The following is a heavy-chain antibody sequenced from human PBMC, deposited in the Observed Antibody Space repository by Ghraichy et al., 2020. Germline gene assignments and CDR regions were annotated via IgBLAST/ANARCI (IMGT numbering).Heavy chain of an antibody. J-gene: IGHJ3*02. V-gene: IGHV4-34*01. Sequence: SETLSLTCAVYGGSFSGYYWSWIRQPPGKGLEWIGEINHSGSTNYNPSLKSRVTISVDTSKNQFSLKLSSVTAADTAVYYCARFGSPPMVRGAKGCAFDIWGQGTMVTVSS. D-gene: IGHD3-10*01. CDR3: ARFGSPPMVRGAKGCAFDI. CDR1: GGSFSGYY. CDR2: INHSGST.